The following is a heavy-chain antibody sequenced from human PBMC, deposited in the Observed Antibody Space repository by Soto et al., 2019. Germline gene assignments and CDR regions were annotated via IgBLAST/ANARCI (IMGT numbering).Heavy chain of an antibody. Sequence: EVQLVESGGGLVQPGGSLRLSCGASGFTFSNFHMNWVRQAPGTGLEWVSYISSSGSTTYYADSVKGRFTISRDNARNSLFLQMSSLRDEDTAVYYCARDAFDYDTTGYHSDYWGQGTLVTVSS. V-gene: IGHV3-48*02. CDR3: ARDAFDYDTTGYHSDY. CDR1: GFTFSNFH. J-gene: IGHJ4*02. CDR2: ISSSGSTT. D-gene: IGHD3-22*01.